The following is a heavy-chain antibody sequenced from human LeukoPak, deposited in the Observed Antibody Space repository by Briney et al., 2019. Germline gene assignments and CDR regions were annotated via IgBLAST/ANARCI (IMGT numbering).Heavy chain of an antibody. CDR3: AGRYCSSTSCYPRDAFDI. CDR1: GFTFSSYA. Sequence: PGGSLRLSCAASGFTFSSYAMSWIRQAPGKGLEWVSYISSSGSTIYYADSVKGRFTISRDNAKNSLYLQMNSLRAEDTAVYYCAGRYCSSTSCYPRDAFDIWGQGTMVTVSS. CDR2: ISSSGSTI. J-gene: IGHJ3*02. V-gene: IGHV3-11*04. D-gene: IGHD2-2*01.